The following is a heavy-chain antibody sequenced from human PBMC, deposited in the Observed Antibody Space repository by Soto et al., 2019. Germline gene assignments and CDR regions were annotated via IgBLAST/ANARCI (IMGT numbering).Heavy chain of an antibody. CDR2: ISYDGSNK. CDR1: GFTFSSYG. CDR3: AKGAPRETRPAYGMDV. J-gene: IGHJ6*02. Sequence: QVQLVESGGGVVQPGRSLRLSCAASGFTFSSYGMHWVRQAPGKGLEWVAVISYDGSNKYYADSVKGRFTISRDNSKNPLCLQMSSLRAEATAVYYCAKGAPRETRPAYGMDVWGQGTTVTVSS. V-gene: IGHV3-30*18.